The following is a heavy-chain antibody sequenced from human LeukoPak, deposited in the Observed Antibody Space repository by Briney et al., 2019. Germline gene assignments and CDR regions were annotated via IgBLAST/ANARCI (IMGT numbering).Heavy chain of an antibody. V-gene: IGHV3-30*02. D-gene: IGHD3-22*01. CDR2: IRYDGSNK. CDR3: AKDPRGGGYYYSPVDY. Sequence: GGSLRLSCAASGFTFSSYGMHWVRQAPGKGLEWVAFIRYDGSNKYYADSVKGRFTISRDNSKNTLYLQMNSLRAEDTAVYYCAKDPRGGGYYYSPVDYWGQGTLVTVSS. CDR1: GFTFSSYG. J-gene: IGHJ4*02.